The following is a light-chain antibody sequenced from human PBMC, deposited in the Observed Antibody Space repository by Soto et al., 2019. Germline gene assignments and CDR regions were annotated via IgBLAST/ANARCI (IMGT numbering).Light chain of an antibody. V-gene: IGKV3-15*01. J-gene: IGKJ2*01. CDR1: QSISTT. Sequence: EIVMTQSPATLSVSPGERATLSCRASQSISTTLAWYQQKPGQAPRLLIYGASTWATGISPRFSGSGSGTEFTLTISSLQSEAFAVYYCQQYNNWPYTFGQGTKVDIK. CDR3: QQYNNWPYT. CDR2: GAS.